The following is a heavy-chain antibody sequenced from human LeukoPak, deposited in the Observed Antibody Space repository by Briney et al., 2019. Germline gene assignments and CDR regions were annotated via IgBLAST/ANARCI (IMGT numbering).Heavy chain of an antibody. Sequence: GASVKASCKASGYTFTSYYMHWVRQAPGQGLEWMGIINPSGGSTSYAQKFQGRVTMTRDTSTSTVYMELSSLRSEDTAVYYCARDGVGYYDFWSGYWDYWGQGTLVTVSS. CDR1: GYTFTSYY. D-gene: IGHD3-3*01. CDR3: ARDGVGYYDFWSGYWDY. J-gene: IGHJ4*02. V-gene: IGHV1-46*01. CDR2: INPSGGST.